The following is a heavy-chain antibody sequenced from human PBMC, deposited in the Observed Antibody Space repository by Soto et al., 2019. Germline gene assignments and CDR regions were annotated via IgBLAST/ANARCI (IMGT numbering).Heavy chain of an antibody. Sequence: PRLSCAASGFTFNSYGMHWVRQGPGNGLEWVAFISYDSTKTYYADSVKGRFTISRDNSNSALYVQMNSLTGEDTAVYYCARTRSAWSDFHYYSLDVWGQGTTVTVSS. CDR1: GFTFNSYG. J-gene: IGHJ6*02. D-gene: IGHD1-26*01. CDR2: ISYDSTKT. V-gene: IGHV3-30*03. CDR3: ARTRSAWSDFHYYSLDV.